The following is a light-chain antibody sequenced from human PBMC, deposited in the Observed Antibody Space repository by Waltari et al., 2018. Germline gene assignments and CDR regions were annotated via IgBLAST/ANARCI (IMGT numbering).Light chain of an antibody. CDR2: DVS. V-gene: IGLV2-11*01. CDR3: CSYAGSYTYV. J-gene: IGLJ1*01. CDR1: SSDVGGYNY. Sequence: QSALTQPRSVSGSPGQSVTISCTGTSSDVGGYNYVSWYQQHPDKAPKLMIYDVSQRPSGFPDRFSGSKSGNTASLTISGLQAEDEADYYCCSYAGSYTYVFGTATKVTVL.